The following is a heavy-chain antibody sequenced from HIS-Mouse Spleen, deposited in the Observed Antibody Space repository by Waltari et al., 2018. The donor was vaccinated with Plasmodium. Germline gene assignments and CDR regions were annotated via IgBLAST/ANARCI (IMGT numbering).Heavy chain of an antibody. D-gene: IGHD6-6*01. CDR3: ARTTYSSSSAKYYYYGMDV. CDR2: IDWDDEK. Sequence: QVTLRESGPALVKPTQTLTLTCPFSGFSLSTSEICVSWIRHHPGKALEWLARIDWDDEKYYSTSLKTRLTISKDTSKNQVVLTMTNMDPVDTATYYCARTTYSSSSAKYYYYGMDVWGQGTTVTVSS. CDR1: GFSLSTSEIC. J-gene: IGHJ6*02. V-gene: IGHV2-70*15.